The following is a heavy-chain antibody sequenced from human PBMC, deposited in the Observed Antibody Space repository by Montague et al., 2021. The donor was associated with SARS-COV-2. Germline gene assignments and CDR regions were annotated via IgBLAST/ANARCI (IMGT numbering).Heavy chain of an antibody. CDR3: AKSADHNYFLDS. D-gene: IGHD5-24*01. CDR2: IYHTGNT. V-gene: IGHV4-28*01. CDR1: GYSISSSNW. J-gene: IGHJ4*02. Sequence: SETLSLTCAVSGYSISSSNWWGWIRQAPGRGLEWIGYIYHTGNTYYNPSLKSRVTMSVDKSNNLFSLELSSVTAVDTAVYYCAKSADHNYFLDSWGQGTPVTVSS.